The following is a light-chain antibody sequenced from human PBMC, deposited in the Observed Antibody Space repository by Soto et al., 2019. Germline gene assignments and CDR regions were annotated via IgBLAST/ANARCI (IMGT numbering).Light chain of an antibody. CDR2: DVT. J-gene: IGLJ2*01. V-gene: IGLV2-14*01. CDR3: SSYANSSTVV. Sequence: QSALTQPASVSGSPGQSITISCTGTSSDVGGYNYVSWYQQHPNKAPTLMIYDVTNRPSGVSNRFSGSKSGNTASLTISGLQADDEGHYYCSSYANSSTVVFGGGTKLTVL. CDR1: SSDVGGYNY.